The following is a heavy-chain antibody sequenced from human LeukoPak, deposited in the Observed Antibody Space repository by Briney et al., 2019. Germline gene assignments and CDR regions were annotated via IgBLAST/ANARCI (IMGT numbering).Heavy chain of an antibody. CDR1: GFTFSAYA. Sequence: PGGYLRLSCTASGFTFSAYAMMWVRQAPGKGPEWDSAIRGGGGSAFYADSVKGRFTISRDNSKYTLFLQMNSLRAEDTAVYYCARDPNGDYIGAFDMWGPGTMVTVSS. J-gene: IGHJ3*02. D-gene: IGHD4-17*01. CDR3: ARDPNGDYIGAFDM. CDR2: IRGGGGSA. V-gene: IGHV3-23*01.